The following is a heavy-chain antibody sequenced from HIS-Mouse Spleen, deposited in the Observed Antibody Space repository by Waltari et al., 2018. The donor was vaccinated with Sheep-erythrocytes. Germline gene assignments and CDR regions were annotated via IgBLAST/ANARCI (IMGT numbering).Heavy chain of an antibody. J-gene: IGHJ3*02. CDR3: ALSVDLAGAFDI. CDR1: GGSFMGYY. CDR2: INHSGST. V-gene: IGHV4-34*01. Sequence: QVQLQQWGADLLKPSETLSLPSAVFGGSFMGYYWSWIRQPPGKGLEWVGEINHSGSTNYTPSLKSRVTISVDTSKNQFSLKLSSVTAADTAVYYCALSVDLAGAFDIWGQGTMVTVSS. D-gene: IGHD6-19*01.